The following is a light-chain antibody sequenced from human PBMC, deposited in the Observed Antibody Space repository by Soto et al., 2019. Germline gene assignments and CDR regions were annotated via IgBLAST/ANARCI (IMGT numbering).Light chain of an antibody. V-gene: IGKV1-8*01. Sequence: IQLTQTPSSLSASVGDRVTITCRVSQGMSSYLAWYQQKPGKAPKLLIYAASTLQSGVPSRFSGSGSGTDFTLTISCLQSEDFATYYCQQYYSYPPWTFAQGTKVDIK. CDR3: QQYYSYPPWT. CDR2: AAS. CDR1: QGMSSY. J-gene: IGKJ1*01.